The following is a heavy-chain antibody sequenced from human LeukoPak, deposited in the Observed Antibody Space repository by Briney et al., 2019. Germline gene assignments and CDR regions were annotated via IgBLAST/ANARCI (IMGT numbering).Heavy chain of an antibody. CDR1: GFTFSDYY. CDR3: AKTQAAVGKAWFDP. D-gene: IGHD6-13*01. CDR2: ISSSGSTI. V-gene: IGHV3-11*01. Sequence: GGSLRLSCAASGFTFSDYYMSWIRQAPGKGLEWVSYISSSGSTIYYADSVKGRFTISRDNSKNTLYLQMNSLRAEDMAVYYCAKTQAAVGKAWFDPWGQGTLVTVSS. J-gene: IGHJ5*02.